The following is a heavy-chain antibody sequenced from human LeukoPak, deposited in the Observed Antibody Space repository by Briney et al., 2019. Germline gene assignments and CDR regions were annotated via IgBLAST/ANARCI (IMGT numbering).Heavy chain of an antibody. CDR1: GFTFSSYG. Sequence: PGGSLRLSCAASGFTFSSYGMHWVRQAPGKGLAWVSRIDYDGITTTYADSVKGRFTISRDNAKNTLYLQMNSLRAEDTAVYYCTHLGWFDPWGQGTLVTVSS. CDR2: IDYDGITT. V-gene: IGHV3-74*01. CDR3: THLGWFDP. J-gene: IGHJ5*02.